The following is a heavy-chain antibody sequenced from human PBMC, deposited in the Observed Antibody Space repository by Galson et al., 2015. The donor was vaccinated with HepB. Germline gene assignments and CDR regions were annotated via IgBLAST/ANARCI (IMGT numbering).Heavy chain of an antibody. J-gene: IGHJ4*02. D-gene: IGHD3-22*01. CDR2: INTNTGNP. CDR1: GYIFSRYG. Sequence: SVKVSCKASGYIFSRYGMNWVRQAPGQGPEWMGRINTNTGNPTYAQGFRGRFVFSSDTSVSTAYLQINSLKAEDTAVYYCARAEGSGYYYLDYWGQGTLVTVSS. V-gene: IGHV7-4-1*02. CDR3: ARAEGSGYYYLDY.